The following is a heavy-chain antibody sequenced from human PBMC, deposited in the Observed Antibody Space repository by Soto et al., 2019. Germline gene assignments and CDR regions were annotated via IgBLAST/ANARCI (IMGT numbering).Heavy chain of an antibody. V-gene: IGHV3-23*01. J-gene: IGHJ4*02. D-gene: IGHD2-2*01. CDR3: AKLPAAQSYFDF. CDR1: GFTFITYA. Sequence: EVQLLDSGGGLVQPGGSLRLSCAASGFTFITYAMSWVRQAPGKGLEWVSIISGSGGSTYYPDSVKGRFTISRDNSENTLYLQMNSLRADDTAVYYCAKLPAAQSYFDFWGQGTLVTVSS. CDR2: ISGSGGST.